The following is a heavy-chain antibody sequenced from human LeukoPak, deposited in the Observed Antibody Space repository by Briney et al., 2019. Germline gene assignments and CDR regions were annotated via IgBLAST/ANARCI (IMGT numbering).Heavy chain of an antibody. Sequence: ASVKVSCKASGGTFSDYAINWVRQAPGQGLEWMGGVFPISGPTNYAQKFQGRVTITADESTSTAYMELSSLRSEDTAVYYCARVPMRYCSGGSCVDNWFDPWGQGTLVTVSS. CDR3: ARVPMRYCSGGSCVDNWFDP. CDR1: GGTFSDYA. CDR2: VFPISGPT. D-gene: IGHD2-15*01. V-gene: IGHV1-69*13. J-gene: IGHJ5*02.